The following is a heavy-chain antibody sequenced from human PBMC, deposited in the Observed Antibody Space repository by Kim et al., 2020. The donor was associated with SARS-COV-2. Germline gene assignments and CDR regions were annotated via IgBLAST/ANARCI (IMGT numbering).Heavy chain of an antibody. Sequence: GGSLRLSCVDSGFTFSNYWMSWFRQAPGTGLEWVANIKEDGSERYYVGSVNGRFTISRDNAKNTLYLQMNSLRVEDTAIYYCTRDNYQHGGSWGQGTLVT. CDR3: TRDNYQHGGS. D-gene: IGHD2-2*01. CDR1: GFTFSNYW. V-gene: IGHV3-7*03. CDR2: IKEDGSER. J-gene: IGHJ5*02.